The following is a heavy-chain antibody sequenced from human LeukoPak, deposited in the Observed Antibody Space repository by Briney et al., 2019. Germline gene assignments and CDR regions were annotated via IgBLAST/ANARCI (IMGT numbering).Heavy chain of an antibody. V-gene: IGHV4-59*01. D-gene: IGHD6-13*01. CDR2: FYHSGGT. CDR3: ARGASSSWYSLWKF. J-gene: IGHJ4*02. Sequence: PSETLSLTCNVSGASISSYYWSWIRQPPGEGLEWIGYFYHSGGTNYNPSLKSRATISIDTSKNGVSLRLRSVTAADTAVYYCARGASSSWYSLWKFWGQGTLVTVSS. CDR1: GASISSYY.